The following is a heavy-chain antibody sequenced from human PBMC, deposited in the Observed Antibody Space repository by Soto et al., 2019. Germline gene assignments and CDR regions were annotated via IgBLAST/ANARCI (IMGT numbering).Heavy chain of an antibody. V-gene: IGHV4-59*01. CDR1: GGSISSYY. J-gene: IGHJ6*02. CDR2: IYYSGGT. D-gene: IGHD2-15*01. CDR3: ARAMRAPRYCSGGSCYAQRAYGMDV. Sequence: SETLSLTCTVSGGSISSYYWSWIRQPPGKGLECIGYIYYSGGTNYNPSLKSRVTISVDTSKNQFSLKLSSVTAADTAVYYCARAMRAPRYCSGGSCYAQRAYGMDVWGQGTTVTV.